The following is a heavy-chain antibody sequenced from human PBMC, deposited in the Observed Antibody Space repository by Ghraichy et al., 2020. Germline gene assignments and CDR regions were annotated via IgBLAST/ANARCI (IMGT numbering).Heavy chain of an antibody. CDR1: GYTFTSYG. CDR3: ARFSGSYYYYYGRDV. CDR2: ISAYNGNT. Sequence: ASVKVSCKASGYTFTSYGISWVRQAPGQGLEWMGWISAYNGNTNYAQKLQGRVTMTTDTSTSTAYMELRSLRSDDTAVYYCARFSGSYYYYYGRDVWGQGTTVTVSS. V-gene: IGHV1-18*04. J-gene: IGHJ6*02. D-gene: IGHD1-26*01.